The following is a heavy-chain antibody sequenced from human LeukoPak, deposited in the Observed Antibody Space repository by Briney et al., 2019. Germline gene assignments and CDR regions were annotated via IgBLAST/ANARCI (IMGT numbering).Heavy chain of an antibody. CDR3: ARQVRSGWYYFDC. CDR1: GGSISSSSYY. J-gene: IGHJ4*02. CDR2: IYYSGST. D-gene: IGHD6-19*01. Sequence: SETLSLTCTVSGGSISSSSYYWGWIRQPPGKGLEWIGSIYYSGSTYYNPSLKSRVTISVDTSKNQFSLKLSSVTAADTAVYYCARQVRSGWYYFDCWGQGTLVTVSS. V-gene: IGHV4-39*01.